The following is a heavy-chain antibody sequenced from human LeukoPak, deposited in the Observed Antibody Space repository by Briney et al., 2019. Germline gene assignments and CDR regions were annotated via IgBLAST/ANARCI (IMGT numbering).Heavy chain of an antibody. CDR2: ISGSGGST. D-gene: IGHD3-3*01. J-gene: IGHJ4*02. CDR3: AKSRGDDFWSGYSYYFDY. Sequence: PGGSLRLSCAASGFTFSSYAMSWVRQAPGKGLEWVSAISGSGGSTYYADSVKGRFTISRDNSKNTLHLQMNSLRAEDTAVYYCAKSRGDDFWSGYSYYFDYWGQGTLVTVSS. V-gene: IGHV3-23*01. CDR1: GFTFSSYA.